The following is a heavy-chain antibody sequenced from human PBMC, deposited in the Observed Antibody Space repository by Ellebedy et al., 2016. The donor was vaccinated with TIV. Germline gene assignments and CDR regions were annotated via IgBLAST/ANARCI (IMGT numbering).Heavy chain of an antibody. Sequence: MPSETLSLTCTVSGGSISRSTYYWGWIRQPPGKGLEWIGNIFYSGSTYYNPSLKSRVTISVDTPKNQFSLKLSSVTAADTAVYYCARSPWAPPYFDYWGQGTLVTVSS. CDR3: ARSPWAPPYFDY. CDR2: IFYSGST. J-gene: IGHJ4*02. V-gene: IGHV4-39*01. D-gene: IGHD7-27*01. CDR1: GGSISRSTYY.